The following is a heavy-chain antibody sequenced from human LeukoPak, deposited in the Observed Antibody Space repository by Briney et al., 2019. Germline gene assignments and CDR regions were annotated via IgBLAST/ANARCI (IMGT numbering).Heavy chain of an antibody. CDR2: IYYTGST. D-gene: IGHD1-1*01. J-gene: IGHJ4*02. CDR3: ARGLPGARIPYHFDS. CDR1: GDSMSNGGYF. V-gene: IGHV4-31*03. Sequence: SETLSLTCTVSGDSMSNGGYFWSWIRQHPGKGLEWIGYIYYTGSTTYNPSLQSRVTISVDTSKNNFSLRLNPVTAADTAVYFCARGLPGARIPYHFDSWGQGTLVAVSS.